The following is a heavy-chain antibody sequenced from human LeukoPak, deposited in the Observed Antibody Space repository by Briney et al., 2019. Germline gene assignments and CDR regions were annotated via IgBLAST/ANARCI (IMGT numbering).Heavy chain of an antibody. CDR3: AMGNSSSWYGDY. Sequence: GGSLRLSCAASGFTFSSYGMHWVRQAPGKGLEWVAVISYDGSNKYYADSVEGRFTISRDNSKNTLYLQMNSLRAEDTAVYYCAMGNSSSWYGDYWGQGTLVTVSS. J-gene: IGHJ4*02. CDR2: ISYDGSNK. CDR1: GFTFSSYG. D-gene: IGHD6-13*01. V-gene: IGHV3-30*03.